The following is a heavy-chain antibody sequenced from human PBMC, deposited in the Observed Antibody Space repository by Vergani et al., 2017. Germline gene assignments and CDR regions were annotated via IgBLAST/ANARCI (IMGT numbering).Heavy chain of an antibody. CDR2: IYNSGNG. CDR1: GDSIISRSYY. CDR3: ARGKYYSDSTSHFRGRYFDV. J-gene: IGHJ2*01. D-gene: IGHD3-16*01. V-gene: IGHV4-39*01. Sequence: QMQLQESGPGLVKASETLSLTCTVSGDSIISRSYYWGWIRQPPGKGLEWIGSIYNSGNGDSSSSLKSRVTISADTSKNQFSLGLTSVTAADTAVYYCARGKYYSDSTSHFRGRYFDVWGRGTLVTVPS.